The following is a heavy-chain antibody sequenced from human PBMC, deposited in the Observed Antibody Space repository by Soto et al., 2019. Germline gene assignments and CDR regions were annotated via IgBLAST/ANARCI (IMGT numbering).Heavy chain of an antibody. CDR2: ISGSGSST. Sequence: PGGSLRLSCAASGFTFSSYAMSWVRQAPGKGLEWVSTISGSGSSTDYADSVKGRFTISRDNSKNTLYLQMNSLRAEDTAVYYGAKQAGYSSDPFDYWGQKTQVTVSS. CDR3: AKQAGYSSDPFDY. D-gene: IGHD6-19*01. J-gene: IGHJ4*02. CDR1: GFTFSSYA. V-gene: IGHV3-23*01.